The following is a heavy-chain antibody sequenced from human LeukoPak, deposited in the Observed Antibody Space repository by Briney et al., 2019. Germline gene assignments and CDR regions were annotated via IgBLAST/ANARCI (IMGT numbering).Heavy chain of an antibody. CDR3: ARAPGSYGVR. V-gene: IGHV3-48*03. Sequence: PGRSLRLSCAASGFNFRSYEMNWVRQAPGKGLEWVSYISNTDETRTYADSVKGRFTISRDNAKNSLHLEMNSLRAEDTAVYYCARAPGSYGVRWGQGTLVTVSS. CDR1: GFNFRSYE. J-gene: IGHJ4*02. D-gene: IGHD4-17*01. CDR2: ISNTDETR.